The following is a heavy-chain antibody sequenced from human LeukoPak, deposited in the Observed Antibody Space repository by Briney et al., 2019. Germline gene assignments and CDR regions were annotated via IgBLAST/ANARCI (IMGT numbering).Heavy chain of an antibody. CDR3: AREGPHIVVVTAQAAFDY. D-gene: IGHD2-21*02. CDR1: GYTFTSYY. V-gene: IGHV1-46*01. Sequence: GASVKVSCTASGYTFTSYYMHWVRQAPGQGLEWMGIINPSGGSTSYAQKFQGRVTMTRDMSTSTVYMELSSLRSEDTAVYYCAREGPHIVVVTAQAAFDYWGQGTLVTVSS. J-gene: IGHJ4*02. CDR2: INPSGGST.